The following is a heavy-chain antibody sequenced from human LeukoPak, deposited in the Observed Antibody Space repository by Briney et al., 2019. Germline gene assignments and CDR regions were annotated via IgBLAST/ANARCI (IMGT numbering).Heavy chain of an antibody. D-gene: IGHD3-22*01. CDR1: GFTFSSRDW. CDR3: ARALYDSSGYYSHFDY. Sequence: GGSLRLSCVASGFTFSSRDWMTWVRQAPGKGLEWVANIKQDGSEKNYVDSVKGRFTISRDNAKNSVDLQMNSLRAEDTAVYYCARALYDSSGYYSHFDYWGQGTLVTVSS. J-gene: IGHJ4*02. V-gene: IGHV3-7*01. CDR2: IKQDGSEK.